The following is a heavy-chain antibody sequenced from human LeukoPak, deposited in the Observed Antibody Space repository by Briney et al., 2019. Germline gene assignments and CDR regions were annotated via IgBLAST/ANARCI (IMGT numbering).Heavy chain of an antibody. Sequence: SETLSLTCTVSGGSISSGGYYWSWIRQHPGKGLEWIGYIYYSGSTYYNPSLKSRVTMSVDTSKNQFSLKLSSVTAEDTAVYYCARLTYYDFWSGYYLDYWGQGTLVTVSS. V-gene: IGHV4-31*03. D-gene: IGHD3-3*01. CDR3: ARLTYYDFWSGYYLDY. CDR1: GGSISSGGYY. J-gene: IGHJ4*02. CDR2: IYYSGST.